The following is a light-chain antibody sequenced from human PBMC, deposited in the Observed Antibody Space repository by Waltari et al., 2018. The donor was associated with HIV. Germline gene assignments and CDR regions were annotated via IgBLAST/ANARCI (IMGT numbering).Light chain of an antibody. CDR1: QSLLYSSSNKNS. J-gene: IGKJ2*01. V-gene: IGKV4-1*01. Sequence: DIVMTQSPDALAVYLGERATIHCKSSQSLLYSSSNKNSLAWYQHKPGQPPELLIYWASTRDSAVPDRFSGSGSGTDFTLTISSLQAEDGAVYYCQQYYSTPYTFGLGTKLEIK. CDR3: QQYYSTPYT. CDR2: WAS.